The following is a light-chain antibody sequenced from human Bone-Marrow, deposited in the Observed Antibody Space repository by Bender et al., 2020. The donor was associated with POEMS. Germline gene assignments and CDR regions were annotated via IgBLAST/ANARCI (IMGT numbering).Light chain of an antibody. CDR2: DTT. V-gene: IGLV2-14*03. CDR3: CTYAYRSIVL. CDR1: SGDIGTYNY. J-gene: IGLJ2*01. Sequence: HSALTQTASVSGSPGQSIPISCTGTSGDIGTYNYVSWYQQHPGKAPKLMIYDTTERPSGVSDRFSGSKSGSTASLTISGLQTDDEADYYCCTYAYRSIVLFGGGTKLTVL.